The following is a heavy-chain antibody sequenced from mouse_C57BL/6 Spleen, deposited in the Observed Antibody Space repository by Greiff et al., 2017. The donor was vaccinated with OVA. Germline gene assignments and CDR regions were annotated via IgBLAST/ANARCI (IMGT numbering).Heavy chain of an antibody. V-gene: IGHV5-6*01. J-gene: IGHJ2*01. CDR3: ARERTVVATHYFDY. CDR2: ISSGGSYT. CDR1: GFTFSSYG. D-gene: IGHD1-1*01. Sequence: EVNLVESGGDLVKPGGSLKLSCAASGFTFSSYGMSWVRQTPDKRLEWVATISSGGSYTYYPDSVKGRFTISRDNAKNTLYLQMSSLKSEDTAMYYCARERTVVATHYFDYWGQGTTLTVSS.